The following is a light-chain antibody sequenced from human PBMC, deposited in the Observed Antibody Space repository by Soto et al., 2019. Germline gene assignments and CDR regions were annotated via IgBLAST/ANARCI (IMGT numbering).Light chain of an antibody. Sequence: QAVLTQPPSASGSPGQSVTISCTGTGSYIGAYIYVSWYQQHPGKAPKLMISEVSRRPSGVPERFSGSKSGNTASLTVSGLQADDEAHYYCSSYAGSNNFVFGTGTKVTVL. J-gene: IGLJ1*01. CDR1: GSYIGAYIY. CDR2: EVS. V-gene: IGLV2-8*01. CDR3: SSYAGSNNFV.